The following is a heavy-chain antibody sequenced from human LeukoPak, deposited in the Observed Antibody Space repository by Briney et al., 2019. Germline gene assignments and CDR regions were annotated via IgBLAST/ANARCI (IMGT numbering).Heavy chain of an antibody. J-gene: IGHJ4*02. CDR3: ARVGRGVRSRQHFDY. D-gene: IGHD3-10*01. Sequence: SETLSLTCAVSGGAISSTNYYWGWIRQPPGKGLEWIGEINHSGSTNYNPSLKSRVTISVDTSKNQFSLKLSSVTAADTAVYYCARVGRGVRSRQHFDYWGQGTLVTVSS. CDR1: GGAISSTNYY. CDR2: INHSGST. V-gene: IGHV4-39*07.